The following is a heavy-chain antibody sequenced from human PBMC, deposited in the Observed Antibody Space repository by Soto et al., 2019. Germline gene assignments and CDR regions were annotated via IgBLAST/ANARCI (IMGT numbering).Heavy chain of an antibody. Sequence: PGGSLRLSCAASGFTFSSYWMHWVRQAPGKGLVWVSRINSDGSSTSYADPVKGRFTISRDNAKNTLYLQMNSLRAEDTAVYYCARDYVVVTAIDYYYYGMDVWGQGTTVTVSS. J-gene: IGHJ6*02. CDR3: ARDYVVVTAIDYYYYGMDV. V-gene: IGHV3-74*01. CDR2: INSDGSST. D-gene: IGHD2-21*02. CDR1: GFTFSSYW.